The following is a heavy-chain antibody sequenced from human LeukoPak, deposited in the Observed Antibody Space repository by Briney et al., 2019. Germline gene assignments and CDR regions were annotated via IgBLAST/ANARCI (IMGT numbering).Heavy chain of an antibody. J-gene: IGHJ4*02. CDR2: ISSSSSYI. CDR3: ARDLVELADY. CDR1: GFTFSSYS. V-gene: IGHV3-21*01. Sequence: GGSLRLSCAASGFTFSSYSMNWVRQAPGKGLEWVSSISSSSSYIYYADSVKGRFTISRDNAKNSLYLQMNSLRAEDTAVYYCARDLVELADYWGQGTLATVSS. D-gene: IGHD1-26*01.